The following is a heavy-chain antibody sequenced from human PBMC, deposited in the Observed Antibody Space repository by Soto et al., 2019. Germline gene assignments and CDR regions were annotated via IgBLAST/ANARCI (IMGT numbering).Heavy chain of an antibody. CDR1: GGSISSYY. D-gene: IGHD6-13*01. Sequence: ASETLSLTCTVSGGSISSYYWSWIRQPPGKGLEWIGYIYYSGSTNYNPSLKSRVTISVDTSKNQFSLKLSSVTAADTAVYYCARVREGGSSWGLSYYFDYWGQGTLVTVSS. CDR3: ARVREGGSSWGLSYYFDY. J-gene: IGHJ4*02. CDR2: IYYSGST. V-gene: IGHV4-59*01.